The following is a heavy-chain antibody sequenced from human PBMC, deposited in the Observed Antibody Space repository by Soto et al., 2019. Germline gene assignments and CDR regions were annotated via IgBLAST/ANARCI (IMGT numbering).Heavy chain of an antibody. Sequence: SVKVSCKASGGTFSSYAISWVRQAPGQGLEWMGGIIPIFGTANYAQKFQGRVTITADESTSTAYMELSSLRSEDTAVYYCARQGAALRDYYYGMEVWGQGTTVTVSS. D-gene: IGHD6-25*01. CDR3: ARQGAALRDYYYGMEV. J-gene: IGHJ6*02. CDR1: GGTFSSYA. CDR2: IIPIFGTA. V-gene: IGHV1-69*13.